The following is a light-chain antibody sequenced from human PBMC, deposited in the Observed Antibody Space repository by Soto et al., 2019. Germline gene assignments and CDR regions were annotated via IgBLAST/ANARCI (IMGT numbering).Light chain of an antibody. Sequence: ENVLAQSPGSLSLSLGDRATPSCRVSQTVSNNYLAWYQQKPGQAPRLLIYGTSNRATGIPDRFSGSGSGTDFTLTISRLEPEDFVIYYCQQYGSSPWTFGQGTKVDIK. J-gene: IGKJ1*01. CDR2: GTS. V-gene: IGKV3-20*01. CDR3: QQYGSSPWT. CDR1: QTVSNNY.